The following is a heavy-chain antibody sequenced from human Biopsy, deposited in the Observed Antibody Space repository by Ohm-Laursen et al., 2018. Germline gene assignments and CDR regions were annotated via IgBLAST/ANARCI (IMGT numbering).Heavy chain of an antibody. V-gene: IGHV4-34*08. J-gene: IGHJ4*02. Sequence: GTLSLTCAAFGKTFSDYQWSWIRQPTGKGLEWIGQINQAGTTNYNPSLKSRVSISADASKYEFSLRLTSVTAADTAVYLCGNEVHGRDYWGLGAQVTVSS. D-gene: IGHD2-15*01. CDR2: INQAGTT. CDR3: GNEVHGRDY. CDR1: GKTFSDYQ.